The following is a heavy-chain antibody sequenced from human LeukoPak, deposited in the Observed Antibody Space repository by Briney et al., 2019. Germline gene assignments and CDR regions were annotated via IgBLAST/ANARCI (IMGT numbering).Heavy chain of an antibody. D-gene: IGHD6-13*01. V-gene: IGHV4-30-4*01. Sequence: SQTLSLTCTVSGGSISSGDYYWSWIRQPPGKGLEWIGYIYYSGSTYYNPSLKSRVTMSVDTSKNQFSLNLSSVTAADTAVYYCARGRGSSWYYFDYWGQGTLVTVSS. CDR2: IYYSGST. CDR3: ARGRGSSWYYFDY. J-gene: IGHJ4*02. CDR1: GGSISSGDYY.